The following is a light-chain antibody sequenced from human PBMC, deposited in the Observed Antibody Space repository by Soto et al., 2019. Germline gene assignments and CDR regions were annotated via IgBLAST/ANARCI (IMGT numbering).Light chain of an antibody. Sequence: QSVLTQPASVSGSPGQSITISCTGTSSDVGAYNYVSWYQQHPGKAPKLRIYDVTNRPSGVSNRFSGSKSGNTASLTISGLQAEDEADYYCSSYTTSSTLVFGTGTKLTVL. J-gene: IGLJ1*01. CDR2: DVT. CDR1: SSDVGAYNY. CDR3: SSYTTSSTLV. V-gene: IGLV2-14*01.